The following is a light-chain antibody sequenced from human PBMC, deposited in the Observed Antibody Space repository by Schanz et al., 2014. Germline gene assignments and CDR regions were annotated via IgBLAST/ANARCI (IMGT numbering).Light chain of an antibody. CDR1: QSINAW. CDR3: QQYDSDYT. J-gene: IGKJ2*01. V-gene: IGKV1-5*03. Sequence: DIQMTQSPSSLSASVGDRVTITCRASQSINAWLAWFQQKPGQAPKLLIFRASSLESGVPSRFSGSGSGTEFTLTISSLQPDDFATYYCQQYDSDYTFGQGTKLEIK. CDR2: RAS.